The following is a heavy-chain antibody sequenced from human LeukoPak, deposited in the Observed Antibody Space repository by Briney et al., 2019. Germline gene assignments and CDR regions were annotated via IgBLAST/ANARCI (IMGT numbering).Heavy chain of an antibody. CDR2: ISYDGSSK. CDR3: AKTYVSDFWSGLGI. D-gene: IGHD3-3*01. J-gene: IGHJ3*02. V-gene: IGHV3-33*05. Sequence: GGSLRLSCAGSGFTFSRYGMDWVRQAPGKGLEWVAGISYDGSSKYYADSVKGRFTISRDNSKKTLHLQMNSLRAEDTAVYYCAKTYVSDFWSGLGIWGQGTMVTVSS. CDR1: GFTFSRYG.